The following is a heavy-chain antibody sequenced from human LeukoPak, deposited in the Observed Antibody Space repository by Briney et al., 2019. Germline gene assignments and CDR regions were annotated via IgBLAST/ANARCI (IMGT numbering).Heavy chain of an antibody. Sequence: ASVKVSCKASGYTFTGYYMHWVRQAPGQGLEWMGWINPNSGGTNYAQKFQGRVTMTRDTSISTAYMELSRLRSDDTAVYYCARGRTRGPSGWYSVGYWGQGTLVTVSS. V-gene: IGHV1-2*02. CDR2: INPNSGGT. CDR3: ARGRTRGPSGWYSVGY. J-gene: IGHJ4*02. CDR1: GYTFTGYY. D-gene: IGHD6-19*01.